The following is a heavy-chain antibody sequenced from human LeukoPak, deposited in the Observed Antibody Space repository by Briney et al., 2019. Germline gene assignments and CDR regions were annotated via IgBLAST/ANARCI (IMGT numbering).Heavy chain of an antibody. CDR2: ISAYNGNT. J-gene: IGHJ6*03. CDR3: ARDARGVYYDILTGYSIPYYMDV. Sequence: ASVKVSCKASGYTFTSYGISWVRQAPGQGLEWMGWISAYNGNTNYAQKLQGRVTMTTDTSTSTAYMELRSLRSDDTAVYYCARDARGVYYDILTGYSIPYYMDVWGKGTTVTVSS. D-gene: IGHD3-9*01. CDR1: GYTFTSYG. V-gene: IGHV1-18*01.